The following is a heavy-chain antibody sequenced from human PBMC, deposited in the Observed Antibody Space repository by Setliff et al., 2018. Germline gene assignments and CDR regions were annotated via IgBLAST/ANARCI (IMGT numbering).Heavy chain of an antibody. D-gene: IGHD3-22*01. Sequence: SETLSLTCTVSGGSISGYYWTWIRQPAGKGLEWIGRMYGNSNYNPSLKSRVTMSIDTSKNKFSLKLSSVTAADTAVYYCARGTFDTSGYFPYPRGYWGQGTLVTVS. V-gene: IGHV4-4*07. J-gene: IGHJ4*02. CDR2: MYGNS. CDR3: ARGTFDTSGYFPYPRGY. CDR1: GGSISGYY.